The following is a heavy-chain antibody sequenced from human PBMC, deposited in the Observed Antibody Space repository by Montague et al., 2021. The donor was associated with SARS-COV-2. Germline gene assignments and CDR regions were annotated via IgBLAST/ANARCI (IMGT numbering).Heavy chain of an antibody. CDR2: ISYDGINK. V-gene: IGHV3-30-3*01. CDR1: GFTFSSYA. J-gene: IGHJ4*02. Sequence: SLRLSCAASGFTFSSYAMHWVRQAPGKGLEWVAVISYDGINKYYADSVKGRFTISRDNSKNTLYLQRNSLRAEDTAVYYCARDPDYGDSVGIDYWGQGTLVTVSS. CDR3: ARDPDYGDSVGIDY. D-gene: IGHD4-17*01.